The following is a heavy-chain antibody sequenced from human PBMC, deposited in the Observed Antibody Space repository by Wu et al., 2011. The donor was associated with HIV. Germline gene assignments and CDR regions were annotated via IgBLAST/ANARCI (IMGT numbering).Heavy chain of an antibody. V-gene: IGHV1-69*18. Sequence: QVQLVQSGAEVKKPGSSVKVSCKASGDTFSSYGINWVRQAPGQGFEWMGRIIPIFGPTNYAQMFQGRVTITADESASTAYMEVNSLTSEDTAVYYCARGGGYSNYAHPDAFDIWGQGTMVTVSS. CDR2: IIPIFGPT. CDR3: ARGGGYSNYAHPDAFDI. J-gene: IGHJ3*02. D-gene: IGHD4-11*01. CDR1: GDTFSSYG.